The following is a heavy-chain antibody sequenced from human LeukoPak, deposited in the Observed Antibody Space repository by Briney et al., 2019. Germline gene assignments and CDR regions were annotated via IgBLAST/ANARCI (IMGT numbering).Heavy chain of an antibody. CDR2: INQDGSEK. CDR1: GFTFTTYW. V-gene: IGHV3-7*01. J-gene: IGHJ4*02. CDR3: AKPHFDS. Sequence: GESLRLSCAASGFTFTTYWMTWVRQAPGKGLEWVANINQDGSEKYFVDSVKGRFTISRDNAKNSLYLQMNSLRAEDTAVYYCAKPHFDSWGQGTLVTVSS.